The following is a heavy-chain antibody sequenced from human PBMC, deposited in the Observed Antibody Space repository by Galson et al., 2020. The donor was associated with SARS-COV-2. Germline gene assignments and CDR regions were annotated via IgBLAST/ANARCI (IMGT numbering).Heavy chain of an antibody. CDR3: ARAAAIVMDV. CDR1: GFTFSSYS. Sequence: NSGGSLRLSCAASGFTFSSYSMNWVRQAPGKGLEWVSSISSSSSYIYYADSVKGRFTISRDNAKNSLYLQMNSLRAEDTAVYYCARAAAIVMDVWGKGTTVTVSS. J-gene: IGHJ6*03. V-gene: IGHV3-21*01. CDR2: ISSSSSYI. D-gene: IGHD2-2*01.